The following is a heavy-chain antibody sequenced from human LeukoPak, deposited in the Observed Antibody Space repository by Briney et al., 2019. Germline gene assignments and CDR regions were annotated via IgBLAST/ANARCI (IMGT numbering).Heavy chain of an antibody. V-gene: IGHV4-61*02. CDR2: IYTSGST. D-gene: IGHD3-3*01. CDR1: GGSISSSSYY. J-gene: IGHJ6*02. Sequence: SETLSLTCTVSGGSISSSSYYWSWIRQPAGKGLEWIGRIYTSGSTNYNPSLKSRVTMSVDTSKNQFSLKLSSVTAADTAVYYCARDHSFLEWLYTQNYYYYGMDVWGQGTTVTVSS. CDR3: ARDHSFLEWLYTQNYYYYGMDV.